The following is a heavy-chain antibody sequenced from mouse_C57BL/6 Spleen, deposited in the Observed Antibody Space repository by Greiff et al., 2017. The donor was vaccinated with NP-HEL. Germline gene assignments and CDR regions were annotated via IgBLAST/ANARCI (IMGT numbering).Heavy chain of an antibody. J-gene: IGHJ4*01. CDR3: ARTRIITTVVATDYYAMDY. V-gene: IGHV2-9-1*01. Sequence: QVQLKESGPGLVAPSQSLSITCTVSGFSLTSYAISWVRQPPGKGLEWLGVIWTGGGRNYNSALKSRPSISKDNSKSQDVLKMNSLQTDDTARYYCARTRIITTVVATDYYAMDYWGQGTSVTVSS. CDR2: IWTGGGR. CDR1: GFSLTSYA. D-gene: IGHD1-1*01.